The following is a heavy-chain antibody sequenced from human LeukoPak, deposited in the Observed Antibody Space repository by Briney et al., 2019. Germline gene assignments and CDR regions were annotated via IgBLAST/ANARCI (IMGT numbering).Heavy chain of an antibody. CDR1: GGTFSSYA. Sequence: SVKVSCKASGGTFSSYAISWVRQAPGQGLEWMGGIIPIFGTANYAQKFQGRVTMTRDTSTSTVYMELSSLRSEDTAVYYCARDACSSGTCSAGGNWFDPWGQGTLVTVSS. CDR3: ARDACSSGTCSAGGNWFDP. V-gene: IGHV1-69*05. J-gene: IGHJ5*02. CDR2: IIPIFGTA. D-gene: IGHD2-15*01.